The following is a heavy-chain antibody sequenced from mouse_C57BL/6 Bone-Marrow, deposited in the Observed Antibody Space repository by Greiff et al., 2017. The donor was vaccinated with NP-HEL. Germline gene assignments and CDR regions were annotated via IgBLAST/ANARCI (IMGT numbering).Heavy chain of an antibody. CDR3: ARSILRPFAY. V-gene: IGHV1-64*01. Sequence: VKLQESGAELVKPGASVKLSCKASGYTFTSYWMHWVKQRPGQGLEWIGMIHPNSGSTNYNEKFKSKATLTVDKSSSTAYMQLSSLTSEDSAVYYCARSILRPFAYWGQGTLVTVSA. D-gene: IGHD1-1*01. CDR1: GYTFTSYW. J-gene: IGHJ3*01. CDR2: IHPNSGST.